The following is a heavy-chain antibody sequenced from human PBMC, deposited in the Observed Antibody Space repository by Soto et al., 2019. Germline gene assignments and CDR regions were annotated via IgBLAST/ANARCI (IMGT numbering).Heavy chain of an antibody. J-gene: IGHJ4*02. D-gene: IGHD6-6*01. CDR2: ISSSRSTI. CDR3: TRDVLIYSNSFES. V-gene: IGHV3-48*02. Sequence: GGSLRLSCVASGFNFRNYGMNWVRQAPGKGLEWVSYISSSRSTIYYADSVKGRFTISRDNARNSLYLQMNSLRDEDTAVYCCTRDVLIYSNSFESWCQGTLVTVSS. CDR1: GFNFRNYG.